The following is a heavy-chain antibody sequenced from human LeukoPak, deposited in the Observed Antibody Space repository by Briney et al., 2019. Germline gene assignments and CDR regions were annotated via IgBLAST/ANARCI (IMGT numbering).Heavy chain of an antibody. CDR3: ARDGRESMFDP. J-gene: IGHJ5*02. CDR1: GFTFSYYC. V-gene: IGHV3-7*01. D-gene: IGHD3-10*01. Sequence: GGSLRLSCAVSGFTFSYYCMSSVRQALGKGLEWVANIRQDGSVKYYVDSMKGRITISRDNAKNSLFLQMNSLRVEDTAVYYCARDGRESMFDPWGQGTLVTVSS. CDR2: IRQDGSVK.